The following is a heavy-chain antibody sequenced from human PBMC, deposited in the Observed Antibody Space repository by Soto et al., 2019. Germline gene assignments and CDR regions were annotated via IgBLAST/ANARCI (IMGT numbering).Heavy chain of an antibody. CDR1: GFTFDDYA. CDR2: ISWNSGSI. Sequence: GGSLRLPCAASGFTFDDYAMHWVRQAPGKGLEWVASISWNSGSIGYADSVKGRFTISRDNAKNSLSLQMNSLRPEDTALYYCVTDKVYSNTGDVDYWGEGAIVTGSS. J-gene: IGHJ4*02. D-gene: IGHD6-13*01. CDR3: VTDKVYSNTGDVDY. V-gene: IGHV3-9*01.